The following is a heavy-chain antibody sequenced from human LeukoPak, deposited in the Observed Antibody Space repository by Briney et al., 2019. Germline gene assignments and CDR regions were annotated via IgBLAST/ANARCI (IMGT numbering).Heavy chain of an antibody. CDR3: ARQPISSWDFDH. Sequence: SETLSLTCTVSGVSISGHYWSWLRLPPGKGLEWIGYISHSGNTKYSPSLKSRVTISLDTSKNQFSLTVNSVTAADTAVYYCARQPISSWDFDHWGQGTLVTVSS. D-gene: IGHD6-13*01. V-gene: IGHV4-59*08. CDR1: GVSISGHY. J-gene: IGHJ4*02. CDR2: ISHSGNT.